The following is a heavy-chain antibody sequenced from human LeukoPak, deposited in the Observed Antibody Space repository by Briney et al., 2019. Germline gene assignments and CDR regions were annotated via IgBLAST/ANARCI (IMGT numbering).Heavy chain of an antibody. CDR1: GFTVSSNY. CDR2: TNSEGTST. Sequence: GGSLRLSCAASGFTVSSNYMSWVRQAPGKGLVWVSRTNSEGTSTSFADSVKGRFTVSRDNAKNTLYLQMNSLRPEDTAVYYCARVKAARGAFDIWGQGTMVTVSS. V-gene: IGHV3-74*01. CDR3: ARVKAARGAFDI. J-gene: IGHJ3*02. D-gene: IGHD6-6*01.